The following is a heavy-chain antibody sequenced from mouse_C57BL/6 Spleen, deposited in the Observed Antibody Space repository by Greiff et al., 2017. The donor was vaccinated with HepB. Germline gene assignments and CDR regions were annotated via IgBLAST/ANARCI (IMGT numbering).Heavy chain of an antibody. CDR2: INPSSGYT. Sequence: VQLQQSGAELARPGASVKMSCKASGYTFTSYTMHWVNQRPGQGLEWIGYINPSSGYTKYNQKFKDKATLTADKSSSTAYMQLSSLTSEDSAVYYCARGTYDYPYYFDYWGQGTTLTVSS. CDR3: ARGTYDYPYYFDY. D-gene: IGHD2-4*01. J-gene: IGHJ2*01. V-gene: IGHV1-4*01. CDR1: GYTFTSYT.